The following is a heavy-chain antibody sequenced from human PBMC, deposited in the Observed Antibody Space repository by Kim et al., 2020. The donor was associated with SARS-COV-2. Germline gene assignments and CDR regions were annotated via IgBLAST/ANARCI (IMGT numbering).Heavy chain of an antibody. J-gene: IGHJ4*02. Sequence: AQGFTGRFVFSLDTSVSTAYLQISSLKAEDTAVYYCARVRPPSSSWSYDYWGQGTLVTVSS. V-gene: IGHV7-4-1*02. CDR3: ARVRPPSSSWSYDY. D-gene: IGHD6-13*01.